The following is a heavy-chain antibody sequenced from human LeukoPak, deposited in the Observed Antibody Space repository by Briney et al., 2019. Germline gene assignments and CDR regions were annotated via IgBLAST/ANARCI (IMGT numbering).Heavy chain of an antibody. Sequence: SETLSLTCAVSGGSISSNNWWGWVRQPPGKGLEWIGEIYHSGSPNYNPSLKSRVTISVDKSRNHFSLNLSSVTAADTAVYYCARVNINNWHSCDYWGQGILVTVSS. J-gene: IGHJ4*02. CDR3: ARVNINNWHSCDY. D-gene: IGHD1-1*01. V-gene: IGHV4-4*02. CDR1: GGSISSNNW. CDR2: IYHSGSP.